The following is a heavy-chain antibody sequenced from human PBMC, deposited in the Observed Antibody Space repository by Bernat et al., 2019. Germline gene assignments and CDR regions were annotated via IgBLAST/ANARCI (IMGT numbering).Heavy chain of an antibody. Sequence: QVQLVESGGGVVQPGRSLRLSCAAPGFTFSSYGMHWVRQAPGKGLEWVAVISYDGSNKYYADSVKGRFTISRDNSKNTLYLQMNSLRAEDTAVYYCAKEGLVRGEFDYWGQGTLVTVSS. CDR3: AKEGLVRGEFDY. CDR1: GFTFSSYG. V-gene: IGHV3-30*18. CDR2: ISYDGSNK. D-gene: IGHD6-19*01. J-gene: IGHJ4*02.